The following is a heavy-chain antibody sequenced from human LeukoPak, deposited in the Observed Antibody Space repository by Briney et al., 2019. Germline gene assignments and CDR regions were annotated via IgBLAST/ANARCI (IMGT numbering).Heavy chain of an antibody. CDR1: GGSISSYY. CDR3: ARSSSWAD. Sequence: SETLSLTCTVSGGSISSYYWSWIRQPAGKGLEWIGSIYHSGSTYYNPSLKSRVTISVDTSKNQFSLKLSSVTAADTAVYYCARSSSWADWGQGTLVTVSS. J-gene: IGHJ4*02. V-gene: IGHV4-4*07. CDR2: IYHSGST. D-gene: IGHD6-13*01.